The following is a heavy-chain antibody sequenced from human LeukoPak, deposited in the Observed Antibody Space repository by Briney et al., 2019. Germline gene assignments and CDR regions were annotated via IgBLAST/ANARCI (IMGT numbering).Heavy chain of an antibody. D-gene: IGHD3-22*01. CDR3: ARDSRYYYDSSGYYEAYYYFDY. J-gene: IGHJ4*02. CDR1: GGSFSGYY. Sequence: PSETLSLTCAVYGGSFSGYYWSWIRQPPGKGLEWIGEINHSGSTNYNPSLKSRVTISVDTSKNQFSLKLSSVTAADTAVYYCARDSRYYYDSSGYYEAYYYFDYWGQGTLVTVSS. V-gene: IGHV4-34*01. CDR2: INHSGST.